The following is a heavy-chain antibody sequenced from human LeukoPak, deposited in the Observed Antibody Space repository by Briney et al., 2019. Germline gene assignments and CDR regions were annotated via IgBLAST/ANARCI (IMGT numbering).Heavy chain of an antibody. D-gene: IGHD3-16*01. CDR2: IKYDGSET. CDR1: GLTFSSYW. V-gene: IGHV3-7*04. J-gene: IGHJ4*02. Sequence: GGSLRLSCAASGLTFSSYWMTWVRQAPGKGLEWVATIKYDGSETYYVDSVRGRFSISRDNAKNSLYLQMNSLNAEDTAVYYCARDSTLSNYWGQGTLVTVSS. CDR3: ARDSTLSNY.